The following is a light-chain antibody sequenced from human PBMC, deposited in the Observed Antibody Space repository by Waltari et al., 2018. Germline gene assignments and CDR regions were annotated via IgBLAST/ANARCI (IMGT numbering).Light chain of an antibody. Sequence: QSALTQPASVSGSPGQSITISCTGTSSAVGSYNLVSWYQQHSGKAPKLMIYEVSKRPSGVSNRFSGSKSGNTASLTISGLQAEDEADYYCCSYAGSSTYVFGTGTKVTVL. CDR3: CSYAGSSTYV. J-gene: IGLJ1*01. V-gene: IGLV2-23*02. CDR2: EVS. CDR1: SSAVGSYNL.